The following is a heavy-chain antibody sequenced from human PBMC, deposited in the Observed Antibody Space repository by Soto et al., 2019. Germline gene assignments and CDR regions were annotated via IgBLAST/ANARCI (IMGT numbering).Heavy chain of an antibody. CDR3: ARVSSDSSGEDAFDI. CDR2: ISSSSSTI. V-gene: IGHV3-48*01. D-gene: IGHD3-22*01. CDR1: GFTFSSYS. J-gene: IGHJ3*02. Sequence: EVQLVESGGGLVQPGGSLRLSCAASGFTFSSYSMNWVRQAPGKGLEWVSYISSSSSTIYYADSVKGRFTISRDNAKNSLYLQMNSLRAEDTAVYYCARVSSDSSGEDAFDIWGQGTMVTVSS.